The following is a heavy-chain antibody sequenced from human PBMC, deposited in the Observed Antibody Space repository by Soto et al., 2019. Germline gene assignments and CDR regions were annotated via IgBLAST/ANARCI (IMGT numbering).Heavy chain of an antibody. CDR3: ARVRYKLELNYGMDV. CDR2: IIPIFGTA. CDR1: GGTFSSYA. J-gene: IGHJ6*02. D-gene: IGHD1-7*01. Sequence: VKVSCKASGGTFSSYAISWVRQAPGQGLEWMGGIIPIFGTANYAQKFQGRVTITADESTSTAYMELSSLRSEDTAVYYCARVRYKLELNYGMDVWGQGTTVTVSS. V-gene: IGHV1-69*13.